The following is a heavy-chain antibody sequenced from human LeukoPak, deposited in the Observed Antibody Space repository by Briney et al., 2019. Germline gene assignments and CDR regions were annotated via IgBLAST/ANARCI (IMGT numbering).Heavy chain of an antibody. J-gene: IGHJ4*02. Sequence: ASVKVSCKVSGYTLTELSMHWVRQAPGKGLEWMGGFDPEDGETIYAQKFQGRVTMTEDTPTDTAYMELSSLRSEDTAVYYCATVVNRFLEWPYDYWGQGTLVTVSS. V-gene: IGHV1-24*01. CDR2: FDPEDGET. CDR3: ATVVNRFLEWPYDY. D-gene: IGHD3-3*01. CDR1: GYTLTELS.